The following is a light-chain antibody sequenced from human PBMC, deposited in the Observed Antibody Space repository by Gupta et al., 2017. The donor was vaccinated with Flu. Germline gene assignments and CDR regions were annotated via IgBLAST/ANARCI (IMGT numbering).Light chain of an antibody. CDR2: GAS. CDR3: QQYNNWPPGWT. CDR1: QSVSSN. J-gene: IGKJ1*01. Sequence: IVMPQSPATLSVSPGERATLSCRASQSVSSNLPWYQQKPGQAPRLLIYGASTRATGIPARFSGSGSGTEYTLTISSLQSEDFAVYYCQQYNNWPPGWTFGQGTKVEIK. V-gene: IGKV3-15*01.